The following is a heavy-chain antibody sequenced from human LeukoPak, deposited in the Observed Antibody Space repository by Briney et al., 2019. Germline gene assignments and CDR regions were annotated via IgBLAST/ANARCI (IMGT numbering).Heavy chain of an antibody. CDR1: GFIFTDYA. CDR3: AKTSGYTYANKNDY. D-gene: IGHD2-8*01. Sequence: GGSLRLSCAASGFIFTDYAMTWVRQAPGKGLEWVSSISGNGGDTYNADSVKGRFTISRDNSKNTLFLQMNSLRVEDTAVYYCAKTSGYTYANKNDYWGQGTLVTVSS. J-gene: IGHJ4*02. CDR2: ISGNGGDT. V-gene: IGHV3-23*01.